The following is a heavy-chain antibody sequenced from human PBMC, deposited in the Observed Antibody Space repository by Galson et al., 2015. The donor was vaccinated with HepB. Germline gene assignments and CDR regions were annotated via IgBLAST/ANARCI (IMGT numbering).Heavy chain of an antibody. J-gene: IGHJ6*02. CDR1: GYTLTELS. CDR3: ATERRCSGGSCYYYYYGMDV. CDR2: FDPEDGET. D-gene: IGHD2-15*01. V-gene: IGHV1-24*01. Sequence: SVKVSCKVSGYTLTELSMHWVRQAPGKGLEWMGGFDPEDGETIYAQKFQGRVTMTEDTSTDTAYMELSSLRSEDTAVYYCATERRCSGGSCYYYYYGMDVWGQGTTVTVSS.